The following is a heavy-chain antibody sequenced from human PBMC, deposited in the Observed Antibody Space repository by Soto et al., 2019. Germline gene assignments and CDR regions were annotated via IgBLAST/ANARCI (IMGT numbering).Heavy chain of an antibody. V-gene: IGHV3-9*01. CDR1: GFTFDDYA. J-gene: IGHJ6*03. CDR3: AKDLISNHYYYYYMDV. Sequence: DVQLVESGGGLVQPGRSLRLSCAASGFTFDDYAMHWVRQAPGKGLEWVSGISWNSGSIGYADSVKGRFTISRDNAKISLYLQMNSLRAEDTALYYCAKDLISNHYYYYYMDVWGKGTTVTVSS. CDR2: ISWNSGSI. D-gene: IGHD4-4*01.